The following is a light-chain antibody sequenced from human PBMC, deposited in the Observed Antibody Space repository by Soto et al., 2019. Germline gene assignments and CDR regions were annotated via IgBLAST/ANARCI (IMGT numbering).Light chain of an antibody. CDR2: GAS. Sequence: ENVLTPSPGTLSFSPGGRDTLSFRASQGTNRYLSWYQQRPGQAPRLLIYGASSRATGIPDRFSGSGSGTDFTLTISRLEPEDFAVYYCQQYSTSPISFGQGTRLEIK. CDR3: QQYSTSPIS. J-gene: IGKJ5*01. CDR1: QGTNRY. V-gene: IGKV3-20*01.